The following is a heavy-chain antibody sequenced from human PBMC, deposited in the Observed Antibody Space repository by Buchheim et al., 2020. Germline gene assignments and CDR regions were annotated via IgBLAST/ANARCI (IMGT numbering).Heavy chain of an antibody. CDR1: GFTVSSNY. V-gene: IGHV3-66*01. Sequence: EVQLVESGGGLVQPGGSLRLSCAASGFTVSSNYMSWVRQARGKGLEWVAVIYSGGSTYYADSVKGRFTISRDNSKNTLTLHMTSLRAEDTAGYYCARDRASLNYYYYGMDVWGQGTT. J-gene: IGHJ6*02. CDR2: IYSGGST. CDR3: ARDRASLNYYYYGMDV.